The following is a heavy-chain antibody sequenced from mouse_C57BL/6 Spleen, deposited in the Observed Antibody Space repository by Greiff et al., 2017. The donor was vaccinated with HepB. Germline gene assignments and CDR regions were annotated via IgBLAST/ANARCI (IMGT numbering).Heavy chain of an antibody. CDR3: ARSTMITYYFDY. CDR2: INPNNGGT. Sequence: EVQLQESGPELVKPGASVKMSCKASGYTFTDYNMHWVKQSHGKSLEWIGYINPNNGGTSYNQKFKGKATLTVNKSSSTAYMEPRSLTSEDSAVYYCARSTMITYYFDYWGQGTTLTVSS. CDR1: GYTFTDYN. V-gene: IGHV1-22*01. D-gene: IGHD2-4*01. J-gene: IGHJ2*01.